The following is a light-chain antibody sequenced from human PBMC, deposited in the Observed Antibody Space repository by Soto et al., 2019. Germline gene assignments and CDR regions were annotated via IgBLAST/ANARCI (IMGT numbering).Light chain of an antibody. CDR3: SSYAGSNNLV. J-gene: IGLJ3*02. CDR1: SSDIGGYDY. Sequence: QSVLTQPPSASGSPGQSVTISCTGTSSDIGGYDYVSWYQQHPGKAPKLIIYEVNKRPSGVPDRFSGSKSGNTASLIVSGLQAEDEADYYCSSYAGSNNLVFAGGTTLTVL. CDR2: EVN. V-gene: IGLV2-8*01.